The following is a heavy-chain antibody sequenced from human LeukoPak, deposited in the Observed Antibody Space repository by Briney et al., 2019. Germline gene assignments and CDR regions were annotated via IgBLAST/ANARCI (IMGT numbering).Heavy chain of an antibody. D-gene: IGHD3-22*01. V-gene: IGHV3-53*01. Sequence: GGSLRLACAASGFTVSRNYMSWVRQAPGKGLEWVSVISSGGNTYYTDSVKGRFTVSRDNSKNTLYLQMSSLRVEDTAVYYCARNDRGAFDIWGQGTMVTVSS. CDR3: ARNDRGAFDI. J-gene: IGHJ3*02. CDR2: ISSGGNT. CDR1: GFTVSRNY.